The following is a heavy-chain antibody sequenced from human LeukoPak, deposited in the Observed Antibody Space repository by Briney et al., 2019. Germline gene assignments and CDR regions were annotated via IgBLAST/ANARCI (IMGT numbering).Heavy chain of an antibody. CDR2: IWYDGSNK. D-gene: IGHD6-13*01. Sequence: GGSLRLSCAASGFTFSSYGMHWVRQAPGKGLEWVAVIWYDGSNKYYADSVKGRFTISRDNSKNTLYLQMNSLRAEDTAVYYCARADYSSSSNNWFDHWGQGTLVTVSS. CDR1: GFTFSSYG. CDR3: ARADYSSSSNNWFDH. V-gene: IGHV3-33*01. J-gene: IGHJ5*02.